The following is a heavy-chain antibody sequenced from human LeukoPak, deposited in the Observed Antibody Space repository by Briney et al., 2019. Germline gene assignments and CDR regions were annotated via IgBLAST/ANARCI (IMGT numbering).Heavy chain of an antibody. V-gene: IGHV1-69*04. Sequence: GASVKVSCKASGGTFSNYAISWVRQAPGQGLEWMGRIIPILGLANYAQKFQGRVTITADKSTSTAYMELSSLRSEDTAVYYCARVGKGALDYWGQGTLVTVSS. D-gene: IGHD4-23*01. CDR3: ARVGKGALDY. CDR1: GGTFSNYA. J-gene: IGHJ4*02. CDR2: IIPILGLA.